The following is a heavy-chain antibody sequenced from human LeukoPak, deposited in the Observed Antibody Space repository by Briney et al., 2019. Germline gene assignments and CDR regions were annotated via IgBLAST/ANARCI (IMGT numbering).Heavy chain of an antibody. D-gene: IGHD6-6*01. Sequence: PGGSLSLSCAASGFTFRNHWMHWVRQTPGKGLGWVSRISSDGSSTTYADSVKGRFTISRDNAKNTLYLQMNNLKAEDTAMYYCARDQRVTGRPDIDYWGQGTLVIVSS. CDR3: ARDQRVTGRPDIDY. CDR1: GFTFRNHW. V-gene: IGHV3-74*03. CDR2: ISSDGSST. J-gene: IGHJ4*02.